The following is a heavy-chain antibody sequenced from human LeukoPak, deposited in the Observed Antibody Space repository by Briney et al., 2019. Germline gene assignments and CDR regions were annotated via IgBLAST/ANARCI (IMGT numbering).Heavy chain of an antibody. CDR1: GGSISSSGYS. Sequence: PSETLSLTCAVSGGSISSSGYSWSWIRPPTGKGLEWIGYIHHTGSTYYNPSLKSRVTISVDRSKNQFSLKLSSVTAADTAMYFCARAPTYCGGDCYYFDPWGQGTLVTVSS. V-gene: IGHV4-30-2*01. CDR2: IHHTGST. D-gene: IGHD2-21*02. CDR3: ARAPTYCGGDCYYFDP. J-gene: IGHJ5*02.